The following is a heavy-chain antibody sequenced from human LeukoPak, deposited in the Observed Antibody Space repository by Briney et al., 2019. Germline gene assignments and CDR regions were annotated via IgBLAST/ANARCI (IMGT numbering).Heavy chain of an antibody. CDR1: GFTFNTHG. D-gene: IGHD3-3*01. Sequence: GGSLRLSCAASGFTFNTHGMHWVRQAPGKGLEWLAAIWFNGSVKHYSDAVKGRFTISRDNSLNTLYLQMNSLRVEDTAIYYCAKDTAIQFLEPAFWGQGTLVTVSS. CDR3: AKDTAIQFLEPAF. J-gene: IGHJ4*02. V-gene: IGHV3-33*06. CDR2: IWFNGSVK.